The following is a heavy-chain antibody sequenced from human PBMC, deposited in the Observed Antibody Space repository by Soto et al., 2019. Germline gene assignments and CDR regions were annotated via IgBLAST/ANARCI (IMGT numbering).Heavy chain of an antibody. CDR2: IYWDDDK. V-gene: IGHV2-5*02. J-gene: IGHJ4*02. CDR1: GFSLSTSGVG. D-gene: IGHD2-8*02. CDR3: ANVLIKKLAGTYYFDY. Sequence: SGPKLVIPPQTLTLTCTFSGFSLSTSGVGVGWIRQLPGKALEWLALIYWDDDKRYSPSLKSRLTITKDTSKNQVVLTMTNMDPVDTATYYCANVLIKKLAGTYYFDYGGQGTLVTVSS.